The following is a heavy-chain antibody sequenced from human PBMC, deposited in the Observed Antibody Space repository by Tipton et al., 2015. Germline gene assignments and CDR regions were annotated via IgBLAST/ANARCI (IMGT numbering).Heavy chain of an antibody. V-gene: IGHV4-61*01. Sequence: TLSLTCAVSRGSVNSGSFYWSWIRQPPGKGLEWIGYISYTDGAHYNPALKSRVTISVDTSKNQFSLTLNSVAAADTAVYYCARDLEHGMDVWGQGTTVTVSS. D-gene: IGHD5-24*01. CDR1: RGSVNSGSFY. CDR3: ARDLEHGMDV. J-gene: IGHJ6*02. CDR2: ISYTDGA.